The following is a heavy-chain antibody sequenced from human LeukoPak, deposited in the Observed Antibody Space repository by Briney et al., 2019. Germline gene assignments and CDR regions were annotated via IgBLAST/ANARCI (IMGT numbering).Heavy chain of an antibody. CDR1: GGSFSGYY. CDR2: INHSGST. D-gene: IGHD3-16*01. CDR3: ARAPRGEAPYYFDY. J-gene: IGHJ4*02. Sequence: SETLSLTCAVYGGSFSGYYWSWIRQPPGKGLEWIGEINHSGSTNYNPSLKSRVTISVDTSKNQFSLKLSSVTAADTAVYYCARAPRGEAPYYFDYWGQGTLVTVSS. V-gene: IGHV4-34*09.